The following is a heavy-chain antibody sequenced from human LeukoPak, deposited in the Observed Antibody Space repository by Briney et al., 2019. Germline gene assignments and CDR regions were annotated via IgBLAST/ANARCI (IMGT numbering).Heavy chain of an antibody. J-gene: IGHJ4*02. V-gene: IGHV3-53*01. CDR3: AKRLEPQIVATTPFDY. CDR1: GFTVSSNY. Sequence: GGSLRLSCAASGFTVSSNYMSWVRQAPGKGLEWVSVIYSGGSTYYADSVKGRFTISRDNSKNTLYLQMNSLRAEDTAVYYCAKRLEPQIVATTPFDYWGQGTLVTVSS. D-gene: IGHD5-12*01. CDR2: IYSGGST.